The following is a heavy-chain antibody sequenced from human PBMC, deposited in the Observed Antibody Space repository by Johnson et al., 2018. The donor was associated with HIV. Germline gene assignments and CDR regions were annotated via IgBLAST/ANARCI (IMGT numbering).Heavy chain of an antibody. CDR3: ARDGAIAAPDAFDI. D-gene: IGHD6-13*01. J-gene: IGHJ3*02. CDR1: GFTVSRNY. V-gene: IGHV3-53*01. Sequence: VQLVESGGGLIQPGGSLRLSCAASGFTVSRNYMSWVRQAPGKGLEWVSIIYSGDSTYYADSVKGRFTTSRDNSKNTLYLQMNSRRAEDTAVYYCARDGAIAAPDAFDIWGQGTMVTVSS. CDR2: IYSGDST.